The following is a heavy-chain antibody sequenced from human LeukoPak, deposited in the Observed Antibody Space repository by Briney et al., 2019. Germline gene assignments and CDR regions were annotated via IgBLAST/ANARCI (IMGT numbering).Heavy chain of an antibody. Sequence: GASVKVSCKASGYTFTGYYMHWVRQAPGQGLEWMGWINPNSGGTNYAQKFQGRVTMTRDTSISTAYMELSRLRSDDTAVYYCARDNPRITIFGVVILNWFDPWGQGTLVTVSS. V-gene: IGHV1-2*02. CDR1: GYTFTGYY. CDR2: INPNSGGT. D-gene: IGHD3-3*01. J-gene: IGHJ5*02. CDR3: ARDNPRITIFGVVILNWFDP.